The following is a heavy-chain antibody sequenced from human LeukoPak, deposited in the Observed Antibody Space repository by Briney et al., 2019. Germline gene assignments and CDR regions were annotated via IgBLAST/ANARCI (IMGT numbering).Heavy chain of an antibody. Sequence: ASVKVSCEASGYTFTGHYMHWVRQAPGQGLEWMGWINPTSGDTYSAQKFQGRVTMTTDTSISTAYMELSRLRSDDTAVYYCARLITDDAFDIWGQGTMVTVSS. CDR1: GYTFTGHY. CDR2: INPTSGDT. J-gene: IGHJ3*02. V-gene: IGHV1-2*02. CDR3: ARLITDDAFDI. D-gene: IGHD1-14*01.